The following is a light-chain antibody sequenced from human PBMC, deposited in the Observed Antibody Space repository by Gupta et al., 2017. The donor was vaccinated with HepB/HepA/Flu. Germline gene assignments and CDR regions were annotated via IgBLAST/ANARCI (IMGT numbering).Light chain of an antibody. CDR2: RNN. Sequence: VLTQPPSASGTPGQRVTISCSGSSSNIGSNYVYWYQQHPGTAPKLLIYRNNHRPSGVPDRFSGSKSGTSASLAISGLRSEDEADYYCSAWDDSRSGWVFGGGTKLTVL. J-gene: IGLJ3*02. V-gene: IGLV1-47*01. CDR1: SSNIGSNY. CDR3: SAWDDSRSGWV.